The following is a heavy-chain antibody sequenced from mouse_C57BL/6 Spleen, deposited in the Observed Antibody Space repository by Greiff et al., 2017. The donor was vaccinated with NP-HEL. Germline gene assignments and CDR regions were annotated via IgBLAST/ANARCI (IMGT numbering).Heavy chain of an antibody. CDR2: ISNGGGST. J-gene: IGHJ4*01. V-gene: IGHV5-12*01. CDR1: GFTFSDYY. Sequence: EVKLMESGGGLVQPGGSLKLSCAASGFTFSDYYMYWVRQTPEKRLEWVAYISNGGGSTYYPDTVKGRFTISRDNAKNTLYLQMSRLKSEDTAMYYCARLPGRGAMDYWGQGTSVTVSS. D-gene: IGHD4-1*01. CDR3: ARLPGRGAMDY.